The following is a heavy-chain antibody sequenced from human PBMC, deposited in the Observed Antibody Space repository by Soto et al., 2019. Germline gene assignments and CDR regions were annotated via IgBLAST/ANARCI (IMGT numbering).Heavy chain of an antibody. CDR2: INHSGST. CDR3: ARGRILLVPAAIPFQH. D-gene: IGHD2-2*02. J-gene: IGHJ1*01. CDR1: GGSFSGYY. Sequence: PSETLSLTCAVYGGSFSGYYWSWIRQPPGKGLEWIGEINHSGSTNYNPSLKSRVTISVDTSKNQFSLKLSSVTAADTAVYYCARGRILLVPAAIPFQHWGQGTLVTVS. V-gene: IGHV4-34*01.